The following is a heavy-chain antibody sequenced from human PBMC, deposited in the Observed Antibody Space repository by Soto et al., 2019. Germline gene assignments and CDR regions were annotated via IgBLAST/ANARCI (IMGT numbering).Heavy chain of an antibody. Sequence: PGGSLRLSCAASGFTFSSYAMSWVRQAPGQGLEWVSLISGSGGTTYYADSVKGRFTVSRDNSKNTLYLQVNSLRAEDTAVYYCARVRIFGVPGWFDPWGQGTLVTVSS. D-gene: IGHD3-3*01. CDR3: ARVRIFGVPGWFDP. J-gene: IGHJ5*02. CDR2: ISGSGGTT. CDR1: GFTFSSYA. V-gene: IGHV3-23*01.